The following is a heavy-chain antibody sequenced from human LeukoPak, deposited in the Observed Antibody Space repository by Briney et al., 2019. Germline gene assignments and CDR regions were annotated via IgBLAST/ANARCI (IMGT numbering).Heavy chain of an antibody. CDR1: GGSISSSNW. CDR3: ASTDSSGYTDWFDP. D-gene: IGHD3-22*01. V-gene: IGHV4-4*02. Sequence: PSETLSLTCAVSGGSISSSNWWSWVRPPPGKGLEWIGEIYHSGSTNYNPSLKSRVTISVDKSKNQFSLKLSSVTAADTAVYYCASTDSSGYTDWFDPWGQGTLVTVSS. J-gene: IGHJ5*02. CDR2: IYHSGST.